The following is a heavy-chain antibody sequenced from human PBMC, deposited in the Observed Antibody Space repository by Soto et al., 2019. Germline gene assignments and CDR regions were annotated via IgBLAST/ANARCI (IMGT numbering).Heavy chain of an antibody. CDR3: ARTAEAGTAYRY. CDR1: GYNFINYA. CDR2: INAGSGTT. Sequence: QVQLVQSGAEVKKPGASVKVSCKVSGYNFINYAIHWVRQAPGQRLEWMGWINAGSGTTKYSQKFQDRITITRDTSASTAYMELSSLRSEDTAVYYCARTAEAGTAYRYWAQGTLVTISS. D-gene: IGHD6-13*01. J-gene: IGHJ4*02. V-gene: IGHV1-3*01.